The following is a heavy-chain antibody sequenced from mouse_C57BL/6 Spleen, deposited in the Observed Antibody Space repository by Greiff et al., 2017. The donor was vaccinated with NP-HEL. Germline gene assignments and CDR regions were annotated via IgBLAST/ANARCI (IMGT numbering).Heavy chain of an antibody. D-gene: IGHD2-1*01. Sequence: EVQGVESGGGLVKPGGSLKLSCAASGFTFSSYAMSWVRQTPEKRLEWVATISDGGSYTYYPDNVKGRFTISRDNAKNNLYLQMSHLKSEDTAMYYCAREDGNLDYWGQGTTLTVSS. J-gene: IGHJ2*01. V-gene: IGHV5-4*01. CDR1: GFTFSSYA. CDR2: ISDGGSYT. CDR3: AREDGNLDY.